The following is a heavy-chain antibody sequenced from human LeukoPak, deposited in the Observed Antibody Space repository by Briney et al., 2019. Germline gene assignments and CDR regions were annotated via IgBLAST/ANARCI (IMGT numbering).Heavy chain of an antibody. CDR3: ARGGYYGSGNDFRFDP. V-gene: IGHV4-59*01. CDR2: IYYSGST. Sequence: PSETLSLTCTLSGGSMYTYYWSWLRQPPGKGLEWIGYIYYSGSTKYNPSLKSRVTISADTSKNQFSLKLNSVTAADTAVYYCARGGYYGSGNDFRFDPWGQGTLVTVSS. CDR1: GGSMYTYY. J-gene: IGHJ5*02. D-gene: IGHD3-10*01.